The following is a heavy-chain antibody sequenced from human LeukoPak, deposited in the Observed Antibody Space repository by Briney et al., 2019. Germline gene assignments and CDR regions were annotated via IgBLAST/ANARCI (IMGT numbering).Heavy chain of an antibody. D-gene: IGHD6-13*01. CDR3: ARGPRAAADDY. CDR2: INAGNGNT. J-gene: IGHJ4*02. Sequence: PGASVKVSCKASGYTFINFAINWGRQAPGQRPEWMGWINAGNGNTKYSQKFQGRVTITRDTSASTAYMELSSLRAEDTAVYYCARGPRAAADDYWGQGTLVTVSS. CDR1: GYTFINFA. V-gene: IGHV1-3*01.